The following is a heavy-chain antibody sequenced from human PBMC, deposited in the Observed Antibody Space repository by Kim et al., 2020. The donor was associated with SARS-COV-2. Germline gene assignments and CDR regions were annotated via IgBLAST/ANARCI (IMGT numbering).Heavy chain of an antibody. Sequence: SETLSPTCTVSGYSISSGYYWGWIRQPPGKGLEWIGSIYHSGSTYYNPSLKSRVTISVDTSKNQFSLKLSSVTAADTAVYYCARDAYGDYLDAFDIWGQG. CDR3: ARDAYGDYLDAFDI. CDR2: IYHSGST. D-gene: IGHD4-17*01. V-gene: IGHV4-38-2*02. CDR1: GYSISSGYY. J-gene: IGHJ3*02.